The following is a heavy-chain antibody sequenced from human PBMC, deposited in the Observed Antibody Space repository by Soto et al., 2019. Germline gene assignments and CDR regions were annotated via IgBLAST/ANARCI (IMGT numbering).Heavy chain of an antibody. J-gene: IGHJ6*02. CDR3: ASFGSGSLLYYYCMDV. V-gene: IGHV4-34*01. Sequence: PSETLSLTCAVYGGSFSGYYWSWIRQPPGKGLEWIGEIKHSGNTNYNPSLKSRVTISVDTSKNQFSLKLSSVTAADTAVYYCASFGSGSLLYYYCMDVWGQGTTVTVSS. CDR1: GGSFSGYY. D-gene: IGHD3-10*01. CDR2: IKHSGNT.